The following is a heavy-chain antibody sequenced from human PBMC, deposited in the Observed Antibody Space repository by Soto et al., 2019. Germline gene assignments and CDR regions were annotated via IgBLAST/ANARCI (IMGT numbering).Heavy chain of an antibody. CDR3: ARHGGPDFGELLSPSNPIFDI. V-gene: IGHV5-51*01. Sequence: GESLKISCKGSGYSFTSYWIGWVRQMPGKGLEWMGIIYPGDSDTRYSPSFQGQVTISADKSISTAYLQWSSLKASDTAMYYCARHGGPDFGELLSPSNPIFDIWGQGTMVTVSS. CDR2: IYPGDSDT. D-gene: IGHD3-10*01. CDR1: GYSFTSYW. J-gene: IGHJ3*02.